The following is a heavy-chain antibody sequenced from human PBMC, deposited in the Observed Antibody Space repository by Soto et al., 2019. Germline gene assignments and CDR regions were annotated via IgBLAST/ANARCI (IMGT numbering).Heavy chain of an antibody. Sequence: SQTLSLTCAISGDSVSSNTSAWNCIRSSPSRGLEWLGRTYYRSNWRHDYAVSVKSRITVNPDTSKNHFSLQLNSVTPDDTAVYYCARGVAGSGFDLWGQGTLVTSPQ. CDR1: GDSVSSNTSA. V-gene: IGHV6-1*01. CDR3: ARGVAGSGFDL. J-gene: IGHJ4*02. D-gene: IGHD6-19*01. CDR2: TYYRSNWRH.